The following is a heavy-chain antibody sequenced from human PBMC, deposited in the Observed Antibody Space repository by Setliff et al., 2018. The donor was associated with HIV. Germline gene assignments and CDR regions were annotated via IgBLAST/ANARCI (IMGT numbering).Heavy chain of an antibody. J-gene: IGHJ5*01. CDR2: MSKRGTY. CDR3: ARDAVEASIPGGWFDS. V-gene: IGHV4-31*03. D-gene: IGHD2-21*01. CDR1: GGSVSSGAYF. Sequence: SETLSLTCTVSGGSVSSGAYFWSWIRQHPGKGLEWMGYMSKRGTYIINPSLESRMTMSVDTSKNQLYLRLKSVTAADTAVYFCARDAVEASIPGGWFDSWGPGTLGTVSS.